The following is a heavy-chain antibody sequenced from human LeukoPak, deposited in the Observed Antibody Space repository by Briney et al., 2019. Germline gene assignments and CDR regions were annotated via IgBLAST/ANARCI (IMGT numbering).Heavy chain of an antibody. CDR3: ARWDSSGAYFDY. CDR1: GGTFSSYA. CDR2: IIPIFGIA. V-gene: IGHV1-69*04. D-gene: IGHD3-22*01. Sequence: SVKVSCKASGGTFSSYAISWVRQAPGQGLEWMGRIIPIFGIANYAQKFQGRVTITADKSTSTAYMELSSLRSEDTAVYYCARWDSSGAYFDYWGQGTLVTVSS. J-gene: IGHJ4*02.